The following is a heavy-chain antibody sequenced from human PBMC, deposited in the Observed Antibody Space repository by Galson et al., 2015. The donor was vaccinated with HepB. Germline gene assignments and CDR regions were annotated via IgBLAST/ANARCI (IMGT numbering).Heavy chain of an antibody. CDR1: NFTFSNYA. Sequence: SLRLSCAASNFTFSNYAMSWARQAPGKGLEWVSGITGSGGNTYYADSVKGRFTISRENSKNTLYLQMNSLRAEDTAVYYCAKRKIVAGTQTFGFDYWGQGTLVTVSS. J-gene: IGHJ4*02. CDR2: ITGSGGNT. CDR3: AKRKIVAGTQTFGFDY. D-gene: IGHD6-19*01. V-gene: IGHV3-23*01.